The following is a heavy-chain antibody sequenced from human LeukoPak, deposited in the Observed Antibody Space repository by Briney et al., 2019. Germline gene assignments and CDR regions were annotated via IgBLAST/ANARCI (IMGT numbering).Heavy chain of an antibody. CDR2: IYYSGST. J-gene: IGHJ4*02. CDR3: ARGVRIAAAGISNFDY. CDR1: GGSISSGGYY. V-gene: IGHV4-31*03. Sequence: SETLSLTCTVSGGSISSGGYYWSWIRQHPGKCLEWIGYIYYSGSTYYNPSLKSRVTISVDTSKNQFSLKLSSVTAADTAVYYCARGVRIAAAGISNFDYWGQGTLVTVSS. D-gene: IGHD6-13*01.